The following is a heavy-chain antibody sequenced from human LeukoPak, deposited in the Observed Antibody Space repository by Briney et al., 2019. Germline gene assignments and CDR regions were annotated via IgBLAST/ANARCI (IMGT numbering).Heavy chain of an antibody. CDR3: ARADCTNGVCYTYYFDY. Sequence: GGSLRLSCAASGFTFSSYGMHWVRQAPGKGLEWVAFIRYDGSNKYYADSVKGRFTISRDNSKNTLYLHVNSLRPEDTAVYYCARADCTNGVCYTYYFDYWGQGTLVTVSS. V-gene: IGHV3-30*02. J-gene: IGHJ4*02. D-gene: IGHD2-8*01. CDR1: GFTFSSYG. CDR2: IRYDGSNK.